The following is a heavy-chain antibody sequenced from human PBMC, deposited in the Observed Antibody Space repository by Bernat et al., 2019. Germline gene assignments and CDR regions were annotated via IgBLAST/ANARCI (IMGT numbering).Heavy chain of an antibody. D-gene: IGHD3-10*01. Sequence: QVQLVESGGGVVQPGRSLRLSCAASGFTFSGYGMPWVRRAPGKGLEWVAVISYDGSNKYYADSVKGRFTISRDNSKNTLYLQMNSLRAEDTAVYYCAKLLNYYGSGRGTPVDYWGQGTLVTVSS. CDR3: AKLLNYYGSGRGTPVDY. CDR1: GFTFSGYG. J-gene: IGHJ4*02. CDR2: ISYDGSNK. V-gene: IGHV3-30*18.